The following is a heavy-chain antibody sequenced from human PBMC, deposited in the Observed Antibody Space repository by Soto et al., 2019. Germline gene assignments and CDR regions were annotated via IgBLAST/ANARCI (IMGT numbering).Heavy chain of an antibody. Sequence: SETLSLTCAVYGGSFSSGGYSWSWMRQPPGKGLEWIGYVYHSGSTYYNPSLKSRVTISVDRSKNQFSLKLSSVTAADTAVYYCARTGEYGQYFQHWGQGTLVTVSS. D-gene: IGHD3-10*01. CDR1: GGSFSSGGYS. CDR3: ARTGEYGQYFQH. V-gene: IGHV4-30-2*01. CDR2: VYHSGST. J-gene: IGHJ1*01.